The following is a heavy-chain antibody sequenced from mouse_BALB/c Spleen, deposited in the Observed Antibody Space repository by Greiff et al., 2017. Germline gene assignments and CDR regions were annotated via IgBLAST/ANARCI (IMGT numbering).Heavy chain of an antibody. Sequence: VQLKESGPELVKPGASVKISCKASGYTFTDYNMHWVKQSHGKSLEWIGYIYPYNGGTGYNQKFKSKATLTVDNSSSTAYMELRSLTSEDSAVYYCAREGFYYYGSSYGSWFAYWGQGTLVTVSA. CDR3: AREGFYYYGSSYGSWFAY. J-gene: IGHJ3*01. D-gene: IGHD1-1*01. V-gene: IGHV1S29*02. CDR2: IYPYNGGT. CDR1: GYTFTDYN.